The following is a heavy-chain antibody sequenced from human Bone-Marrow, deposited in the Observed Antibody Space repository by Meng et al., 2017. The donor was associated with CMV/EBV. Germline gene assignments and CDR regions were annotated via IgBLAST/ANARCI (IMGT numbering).Heavy chain of an antibody. CDR3: AKVFERFLEWSESYYFDY. CDR1: GFTFSSYG. J-gene: IGHJ4*02. CDR2: IRYDGSNK. Sequence: GGSLRLSCAASGFTFSSYGMHWVRQAPGKGLEWVAFIRYDGSNKYYADSVKGRFTISRDNSKNTLYLQMNSLRAEDTAAYYCAKVFERFLEWSESYYFDYWGQGKLVTVSS. V-gene: IGHV3-30*02. D-gene: IGHD3-3*01.